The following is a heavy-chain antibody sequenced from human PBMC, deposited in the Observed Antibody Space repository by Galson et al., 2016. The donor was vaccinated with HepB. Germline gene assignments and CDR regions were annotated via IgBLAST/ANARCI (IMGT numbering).Heavy chain of an antibody. J-gene: IGHJ4*02. D-gene: IGHD6-13*01. V-gene: IGHV4-39*01. CDR2: IHSSGTS. Sequence: ETLSLTCTVSGDSIRNVGRHWGWFRQSPGKGLEYIGSIHSSGTSYYNPSLTSRVTVSADMSRNQFFLSLTSVTAADTAIYYCVRLGTAAAVAHRRGSLYWSQGTRVTVSS. CDR1: GDSIRNVGRH. CDR3: VRLGTAAAVAHRRGSLY.